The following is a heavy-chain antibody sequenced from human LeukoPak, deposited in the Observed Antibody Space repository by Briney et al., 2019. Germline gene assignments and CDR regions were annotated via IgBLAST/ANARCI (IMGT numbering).Heavy chain of an antibody. J-gene: IGHJ3*02. D-gene: IGHD5-18*01. CDR2: INPSGGST. Sequence: ASVKVFCKASGYTFTSYYMHWVRQAPGQGLEWMGIINPSGGSTSYAQKFQGRVTMTRDTSTSTVYMELSSLRSEDTAVYYCARRGGGYSYGSIGAFDIWGQGTMVTVSS. CDR3: ARRGGGYSYGSIGAFDI. V-gene: IGHV1-46*01. CDR1: GYTFTSYY.